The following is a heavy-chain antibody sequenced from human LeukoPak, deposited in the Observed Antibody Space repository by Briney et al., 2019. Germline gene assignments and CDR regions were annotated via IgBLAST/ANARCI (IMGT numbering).Heavy chain of an antibody. CDR3: ARRYYDILTGYYIDY. CDR2: IYPGDSDT. Sequence: GESLKISCKGSGYSLTSYWIGWVRQMPGKGLEWMGIIYPGDSDTRYSPSFQGQVTISADKSISTAYLQWSSLKASDTAMYYCARRYYDILTGYYIDYWGQGTLVTVSS. V-gene: IGHV5-51*01. J-gene: IGHJ4*02. D-gene: IGHD3-9*01. CDR1: GYSLTSYW.